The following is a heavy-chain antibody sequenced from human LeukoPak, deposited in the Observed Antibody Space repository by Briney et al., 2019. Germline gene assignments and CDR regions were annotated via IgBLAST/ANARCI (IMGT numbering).Heavy chain of an antibody. V-gene: IGHV3-30*18. J-gene: IGHJ4*02. D-gene: IGHD6-13*01. CDR1: GFTFSSYG. Sequence: PGGSLRLSCAASGFTFSSYGMHWVRQAPGQGLEWVAVISYDGSNKYYADSVKGRFTISRDNSKNTLYLQMNSLRAVDTAVYYCAKAIAAAGLDYWGQGTLVTVSS. CDR2: ISYDGSNK. CDR3: AKAIAAAGLDY.